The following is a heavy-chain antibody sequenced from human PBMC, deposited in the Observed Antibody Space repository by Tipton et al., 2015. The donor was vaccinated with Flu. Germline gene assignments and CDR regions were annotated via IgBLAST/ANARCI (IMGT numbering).Heavy chain of an antibody. D-gene: IGHD6-19*01. Sequence: TLSLTCIVYGASFSNYYWSWIRQPPGKALEWIGEINHSGSANYNPPLKTRVTISVDASKNQFSLMLSSVTAADTAVYYCARSIAVSGKFDPWGQGTLVTVSS. CDR2: INHSGSA. CDR1: GASFSNYY. V-gene: IGHV4-34*01. CDR3: ARSIAVSGKFDP. J-gene: IGHJ5*02.